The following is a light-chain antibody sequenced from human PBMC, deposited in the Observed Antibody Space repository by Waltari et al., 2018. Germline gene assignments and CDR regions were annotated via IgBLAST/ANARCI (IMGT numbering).Light chain of an antibody. CDR1: QSISNN. CDR3: QQYNALPPWT. CDR2: GAS. Sequence: EIVVTQSPATLSVSPGAIAIPPCRASQSISNNLAWYQQKPGQAPRLLIYGASARASGIPARFSGSGSGTEFTLTIASLQSEDFAVYYCQQYNALPPWTFAQGTKVEIK. J-gene: IGKJ1*01. V-gene: IGKV3-15*01.